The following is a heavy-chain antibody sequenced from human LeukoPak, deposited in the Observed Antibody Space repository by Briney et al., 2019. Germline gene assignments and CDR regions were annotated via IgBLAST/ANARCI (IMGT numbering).Heavy chain of an antibody. D-gene: IGHD1-26*01. CDR1: GFTFSIYW. CDR2: IKEDGSEK. V-gene: IGHV3-7*01. Sequence: PGGSLRLSCAASGFTFSIYWMSWVRQAPGKGLEWVADIKEDGSEKYYVDSVKGRFTISRDNAKNSLYLQMNTLRGEDTAVYYCAREYRYGFDYWGRGTLVTVSS. CDR3: AREYRYGFDY. J-gene: IGHJ4*02.